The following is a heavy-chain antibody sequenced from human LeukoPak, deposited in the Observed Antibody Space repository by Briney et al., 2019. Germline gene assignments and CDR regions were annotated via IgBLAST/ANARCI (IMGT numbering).Heavy chain of an antibody. CDR3: AREMATSQGAFDI. CDR1: GGSISSYY. J-gene: IGHJ3*02. CDR2: IYYSGST. D-gene: IGHD5-24*01. V-gene: IGHV4-59*01. Sequence: SETLSLTCTVSGGSISSYYWSWIRQPPGKGLEWIGYIYYSGSTNYNPSLKSRVTISVDTSKNQFSLKLSSVTAADTAVYYCAREMATSQGAFDIWGQGTMVTVSS.